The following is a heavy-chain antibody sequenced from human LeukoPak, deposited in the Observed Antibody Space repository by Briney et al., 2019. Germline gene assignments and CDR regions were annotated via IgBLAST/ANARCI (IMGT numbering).Heavy chain of an antibody. CDR3: ARVPITIFGVVINYYYYYMDV. V-gene: IGHV4-34*01. D-gene: IGHD3-3*01. Sequence: SETLSLTCAVYGGSFSGYYWSWIRQPPGKGLEWIGEINHSGSTNYNPSLKSRVTISVDTSKNQFSLKLSSVTAADTAVYYCARVPITIFGVVINYYYYYMDVWGKGTTVTVSS. CDR1: GGSFSGYY. CDR2: INHSGST. J-gene: IGHJ6*03.